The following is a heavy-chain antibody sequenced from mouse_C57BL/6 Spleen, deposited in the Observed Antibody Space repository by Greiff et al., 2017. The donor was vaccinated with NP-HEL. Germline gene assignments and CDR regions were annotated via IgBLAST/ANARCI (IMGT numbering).Heavy chain of an antibody. CDR1: GFTFSDYY. CDR3: ARDGGSYYGSSYYAMDY. CDR2: INYDGSST. J-gene: IGHJ4*01. Sequence: EVQVVESEGGLVQPGSSMKLSCTASGFTFSDYYMAWVRQVPEKGLEWVANINYDGSSTYYLDSLKSRFIISRDNAKNILYLQMSSLKSEDTATYYCARDGGSYYGSSYYAMDYWGQGTSVTVSS. D-gene: IGHD1-1*01. V-gene: IGHV5-16*01.